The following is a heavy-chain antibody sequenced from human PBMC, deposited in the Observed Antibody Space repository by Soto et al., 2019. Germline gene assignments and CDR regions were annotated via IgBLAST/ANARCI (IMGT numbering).Heavy chain of an antibody. D-gene: IGHD6-19*01. CDR2: ISGSGEHT. CDR1: VFTFKDHA. Sequence: PWGSLRISCASSVFTFKDHAMNWVRQAPGKGLEWLSVISGSGEHTYSAASVKGRFTISRDNSKKIMYLHMNRLKTDDTAVYYCTTAYQWLPPYSWGQGALVTVSS. V-gene: IGHV3-23*01. CDR3: TTAYQWLPPYS. J-gene: IGHJ4*02.